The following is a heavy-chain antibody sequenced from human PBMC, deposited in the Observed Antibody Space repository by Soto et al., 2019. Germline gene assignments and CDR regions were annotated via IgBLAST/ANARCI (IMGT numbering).Heavy chain of an antibody. J-gene: IGHJ4*02. D-gene: IGHD6-19*01. CDR3: PNGLTWLVLLDY. Sequence: EVQLLESGGGLVQPGGSLRLSCAASGFTFSSYAMSWVRQAPGKGLEWVSAISGSGGSTYYADSVKGRFTISRDNSKNPPHLQMNSLRSDDTAVYYCPNGLTWLVLLDYWGQGTLVTVSS. CDR1: GFTFSSYA. CDR2: ISGSGGST. V-gene: IGHV3-23*01.